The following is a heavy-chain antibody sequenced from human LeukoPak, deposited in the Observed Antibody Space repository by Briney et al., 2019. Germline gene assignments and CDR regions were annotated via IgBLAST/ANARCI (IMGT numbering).Heavy chain of an antibody. Sequence: PGGSLRLSCAASGFTLSSYSMNWVRQAPGKGLEWVANINQDGSEKHYVGSVKGRFTISRDNAKNSLSLQTNSLRAVDTAVYYCARDAYYYDSSGYYYYFDNWGQGTLVTVSS. D-gene: IGHD3-22*01. CDR3: ARDAYYYDSSGYYYYFDN. CDR1: GFTLSSYS. J-gene: IGHJ4*02. V-gene: IGHV3-7*01. CDR2: INQDGSEK.